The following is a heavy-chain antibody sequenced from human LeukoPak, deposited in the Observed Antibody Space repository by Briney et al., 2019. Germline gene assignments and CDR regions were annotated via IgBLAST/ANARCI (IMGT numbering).Heavy chain of an antibody. V-gene: IGHV4-39*01. J-gene: IGHJ4*02. D-gene: IGHD1-7*01. CDR3: ARQNYGAATIKY. Sequence: SETLSLTCTVSGGSITSVTDYWGWIRQPPGKGLEWIGSMYYSATTYYNPSLKSRVTISVDTSKNQFSLKLSSVTAADTAVYYCARQNYGAATIKYWGQGTLVTVSS. CDR1: GGSITSVTDY. CDR2: MYYSATT.